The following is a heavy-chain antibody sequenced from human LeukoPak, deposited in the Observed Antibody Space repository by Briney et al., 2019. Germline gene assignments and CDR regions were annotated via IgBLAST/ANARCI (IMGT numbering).Heavy chain of an antibody. J-gene: IGHJ4*02. D-gene: IGHD1-26*01. CDR3: ARVGEGAAKD. V-gene: IGHV3-23*01. CDR2: ISGSGVST. CDR1: GFRFSSYA. Sequence: GGSLRLACAASGFRFSSYAMSWVRQAPGKGLEWVSAISGSGVSTYYADSVKGRFTVSRDNSKNTLYLQMSSLRAEDTAVYYCARVGEGAAKDWGQGTLVTVSS.